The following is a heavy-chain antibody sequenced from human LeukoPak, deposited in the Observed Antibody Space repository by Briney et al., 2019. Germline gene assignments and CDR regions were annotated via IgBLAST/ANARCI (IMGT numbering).Heavy chain of an antibody. CDR2: INHSGST. J-gene: IGHJ6*03. Sequence: PSETLSLTCAVSGGSIGSSNWWSWIRQPPGKGLEWIGEINHSGSTNYNPSLKSRVTIPVDTSKNQFSLKLSSVTAEDTAVYYCARDRRTVQRYYTYYYMDVWGKGTTVTVSS. CDR3: ARDRRTVQRYYTYYYMDV. V-gene: IGHV4-4*02. CDR1: GGSIGSSNW. D-gene: IGHD2-15*01.